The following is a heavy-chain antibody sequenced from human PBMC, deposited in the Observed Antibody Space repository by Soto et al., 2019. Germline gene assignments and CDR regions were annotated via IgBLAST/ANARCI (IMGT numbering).Heavy chain of an antibody. CDR3: AKDGRGSGSHYNSFGY. D-gene: IGHD3-10*01. CDR2: IYSTGTK. J-gene: IGHJ4*02. CDR1: GFTVGNNY. Sequence: EVQLVESGGGLIQPGGSLKLSGAASGFTVGNNYMSWVRQAPGKGLEWVSLIYSTGTKKYADSVKGRFTVSRDNAKNTLYLQMNSLRAEDTAVYYCAKDGRGSGSHYNSFGYWGQGTLVTVSS. V-gene: IGHV3-53*01.